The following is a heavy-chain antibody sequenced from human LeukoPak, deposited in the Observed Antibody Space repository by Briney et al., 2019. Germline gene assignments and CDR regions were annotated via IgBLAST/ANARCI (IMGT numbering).Heavy chain of an antibody. Sequence: PGGSLRLSCAASGFTFSSYEMNWVRQGPGEGLEWVSYISSSGSSEYYADSVKGRFTISRDNAKKSLYLQMNSLRVEDTAVYYCARGWGEGGQGTLVTVSS. J-gene: IGHJ4*02. V-gene: IGHV3-48*03. CDR2: ISSSGSSE. CDR3: ARGWGE. CDR1: GFTFSSYE. D-gene: IGHD3-10*01.